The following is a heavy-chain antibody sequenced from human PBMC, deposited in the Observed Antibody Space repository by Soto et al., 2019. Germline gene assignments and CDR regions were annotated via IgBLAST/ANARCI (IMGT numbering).Heavy chain of an antibody. CDR1: GFTFSSHA. V-gene: IGHV3-23*01. Sequence: EVQLLESGGGLVQPGGSLRLSCAPSGFTFSSHAMSWVRQAPGKGLEWVSGISDSGGDTYYADSVKGRFTISRDSSKNTLYLRMNSRRDEDTAVYYCVREWTGEKCPCMDGWGQGTTVTVSS. D-gene: IGHD3-9*01. CDR2: ISDSGGDT. CDR3: VREWTGEKCPCMDG. J-gene: IGHJ6*02.